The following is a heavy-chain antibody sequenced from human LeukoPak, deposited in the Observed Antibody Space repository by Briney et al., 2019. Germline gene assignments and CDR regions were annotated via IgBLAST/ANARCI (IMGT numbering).Heavy chain of an antibody. CDR1: GFTFSNYW. J-gene: IGHJ4*02. V-gene: IGHV3-7*01. CDR3: ARDLGITMVRAPFDY. D-gene: IGHD3-10*01. CDR2: INQDGSEK. Sequence: GGSLRLSCAASGFTFSNYWMSWVRQAPGKGLEWVANINQDGSEKYFVDSVKGRFTISRDNSKNMLYLQMNSLRAEDTAVYYCARDLGITMVRAPFDYWGQGTLVTVSS.